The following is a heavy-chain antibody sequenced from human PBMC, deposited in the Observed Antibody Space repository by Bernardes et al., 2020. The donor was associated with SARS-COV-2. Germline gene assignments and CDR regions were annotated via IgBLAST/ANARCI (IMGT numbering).Heavy chain of an antibody. CDR1: GDGISRATYF. J-gene: IGHJ3*01. CDR2: IFSGGTT. V-gene: IGHV4-31*03. D-gene: IGHD6-13*01. CDR3: ARTVRSTWYGMQASLEV. Sequence: SETLSLTCTVSGDGISRATYFWGWIRQHPGRGLEWIGSIFSGGTTYYNPSLESRLSISVDTSRNQFSLRVSSVTAADTAVYYCARTVRSTWYGMQASLEVWGQGTMVTVSS.